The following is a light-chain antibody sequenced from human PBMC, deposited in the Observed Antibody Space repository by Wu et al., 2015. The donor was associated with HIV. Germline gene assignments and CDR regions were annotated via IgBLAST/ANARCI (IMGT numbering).Light chain of an antibody. CDR3: QQYDSSFALT. Sequence: EIVLTQSPGTLSLSPGERATLSCRASQSVSSSYLAWYQQKPGQAPRLLIYGASSRATGIPDRFSGSGSGTDFTLTINRLEPEDFAVYYCQQYDSSFALTFGGGTKVEIK. J-gene: IGKJ4*01. V-gene: IGKV3-20*01. CDR2: GAS. CDR1: QSVSSSY.